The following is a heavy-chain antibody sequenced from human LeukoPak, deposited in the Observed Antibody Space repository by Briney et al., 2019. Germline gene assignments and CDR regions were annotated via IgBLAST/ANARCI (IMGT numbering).Heavy chain of an antibody. CDR3: ASLPRSAVGFKNYQYYFDY. CDR2: IKHDASER. V-gene: IGHV3-7*03. CDR1: GFTFSNYW. Sequence: GGSLRLSCAASGFTFSNYWMSWVRQAPGKGLEWVANIKHDASERYYVDSVKGRFTISRDNAWNSLYLQMNSLRAEDTAVYYCASLPRSAVGFKNYQYYFDYWGQGTLVTVSS. D-gene: IGHD1-7*01. J-gene: IGHJ4*02.